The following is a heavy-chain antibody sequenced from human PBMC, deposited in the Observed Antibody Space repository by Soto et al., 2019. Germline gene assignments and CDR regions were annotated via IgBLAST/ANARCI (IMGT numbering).Heavy chain of an antibody. CDR1: GGSVNNNDYY. Sequence: SETLSLTCTVSGGSVNNNDYYWSWIRQPPGKGLEWIGNMHYSGSTGYNPSLRSRVSMSVDTSKNHFSLKMNSVTPADTAVYYCARDWYSGTLWGRGTLVPVSS. CDR3: ARDWYSGTL. CDR2: MHYSGST. V-gene: IGHV4-30-4*01. J-gene: IGHJ1*01. D-gene: IGHD1-26*01.